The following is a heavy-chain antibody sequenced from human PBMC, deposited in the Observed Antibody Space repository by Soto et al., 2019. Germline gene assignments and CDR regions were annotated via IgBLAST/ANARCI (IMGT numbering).Heavy chain of an antibody. V-gene: IGHV4-30-4*01. Sequence: QVKLQESGPGLVKPSQTLSLTCTVSGDSISSGDYYWSWIRQSPGKGLEWIGYIYHTGNTYYSPSLKSRISISLDTAKNQFSLKLSSVTAADTAVYYCGKEVSPVQYDSYGPVAGWVQGTLVTVSS. CDR2: IYHTGNT. D-gene: IGHD3-22*01. J-gene: IGHJ4*02. CDR3: GKEVSPVQYDSYGPVAG. CDR1: GDSISSGDYY.